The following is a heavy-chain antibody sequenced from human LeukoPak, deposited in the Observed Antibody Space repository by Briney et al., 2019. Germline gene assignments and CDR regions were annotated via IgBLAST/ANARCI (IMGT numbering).Heavy chain of an antibody. CDR1: GFTFSSYA. J-gene: IGHJ5*02. CDR3: ARGLGYGSGSYNWFDP. CDR2: ISYDGSNK. Sequence: GGSLRLSCAASGFTFSSYAMHWVRQAPGKGLEWVALISYDGSNKYYADSVKGRFTISRDNSKNTLYMQMNSLRSEDTAVYYCARGLGYGSGSYNWFDPWGQGTLVTVSS. D-gene: IGHD3-10*01. V-gene: IGHV3-30*04.